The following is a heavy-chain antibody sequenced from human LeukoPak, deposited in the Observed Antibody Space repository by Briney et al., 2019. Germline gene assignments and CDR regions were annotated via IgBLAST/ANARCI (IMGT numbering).Heavy chain of an antibody. CDR1: GDSISIYY. Sequence: PSETLSLTCSVSGDSISIYYWSWIRQPPGKGLEWIGYIDHTGSTNYNPSLNSRVTISVDTSKNQFSLKLSSVTAADTAVYYCARGRYEMATITGYYYYMDVWGKGTTVTVSS. CDR2: IDHTGST. V-gene: IGHV4-59*01. D-gene: IGHD5-24*01. J-gene: IGHJ6*03. CDR3: ARGRYEMATITGYYYYMDV.